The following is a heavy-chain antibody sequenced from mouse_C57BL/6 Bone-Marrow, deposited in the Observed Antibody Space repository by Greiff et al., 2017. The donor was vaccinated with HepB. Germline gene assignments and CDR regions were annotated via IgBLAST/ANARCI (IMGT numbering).Heavy chain of an antibody. CDR3: ARAPHYYGSSYPNYYAMDY. CDR2: IDPEDGET. V-gene: IGHV14-2*01. CDR1: GFNIKDYY. J-gene: IGHJ4*01. Sequence: VQLKESGAELVKPGASVKLSCTASGFNIKDYYMHWVKQRTEQGLEWIGRIDPEDGETKYAPKFQGKATITADTSSNTAYLQLSSLTSEDTAVYYCARAPHYYGSSYPNYYAMDYWGQGTSVTVSS. D-gene: IGHD1-1*01.